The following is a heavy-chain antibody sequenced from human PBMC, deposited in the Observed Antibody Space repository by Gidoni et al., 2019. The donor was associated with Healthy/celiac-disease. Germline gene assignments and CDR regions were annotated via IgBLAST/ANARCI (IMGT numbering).Heavy chain of an antibody. Sequence: QVQLVQSGAEVKKPGASVKVSCKASGYTCTSYGISWVRQAPGQGLEWMGWISAYKCNTNYAQKLQGRVTMTTDTSTITAYMELRSLRSDDTAVYYCASAYDSSGYPRDVGAFDIWGQGTMVTVSS. D-gene: IGHD3-22*01. V-gene: IGHV1-18*04. CDR2: ISAYKCNT. J-gene: IGHJ3*02. CDR3: ASAYDSSGYPRDVGAFDI. CDR1: GYTCTSYG.